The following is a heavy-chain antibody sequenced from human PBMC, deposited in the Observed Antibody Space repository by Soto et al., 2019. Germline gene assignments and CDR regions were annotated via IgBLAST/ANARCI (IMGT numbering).Heavy chain of an antibody. V-gene: IGHV5-51*01. J-gene: IGHJ5*02. Sequence: PGESLKISCKGSGYTFGTFWIAWVRQMPGKGLEWMGVIYPEDSETKYSPSFEGQVTFSADKSVKTAYLQWTSLKASDTAIYYCARTYCTAPSCYNNWFDPWGQGTLVTVSS. CDR1: GYTFGTFW. CDR2: IYPEDSET. D-gene: IGHD3-10*01. CDR3: ARTYCTAPSCYNNWFDP.